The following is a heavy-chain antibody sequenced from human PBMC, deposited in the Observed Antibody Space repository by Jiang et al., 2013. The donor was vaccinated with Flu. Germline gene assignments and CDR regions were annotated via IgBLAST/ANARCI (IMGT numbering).Heavy chain of an antibody. CDR2: ISSSGHGT. CDR1: GFSFNKYA. J-gene: IGHJ4*01. D-gene: IGHD4-11*01. V-gene: IGHV3-23*01. Sequence: SGFSFNKYAMAWVRQRPGKALEWLSLISSSGHGTFYADSVKGRFTISRDSSKDTLILNMHTLSAEDTAVYFCAKIRFLQTDPHFDHWGHGTQVTVSS. CDR3: AKIRFLQTDPHFDH.